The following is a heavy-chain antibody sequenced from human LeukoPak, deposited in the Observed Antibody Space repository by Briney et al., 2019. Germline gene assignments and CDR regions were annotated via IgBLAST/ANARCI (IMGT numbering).Heavy chain of an antibody. D-gene: IGHD2-15*01. J-gene: IGHJ4*02. CDR3: AKAAEIVVVVAASTVDY. CDR2: ISGSGGST. CDR1: GFTFSSYA. Sequence: GGSLRLSCAASGFTFSSYAMSWVRQAPGKGLEWVSAISGSGGSTYYADSVKGRFTISRDNSKNTLYLQMNSLRAEDTAVYYCAKAAEIVVVVAASTVDYWGQGTLVTVSS. V-gene: IGHV3-23*01.